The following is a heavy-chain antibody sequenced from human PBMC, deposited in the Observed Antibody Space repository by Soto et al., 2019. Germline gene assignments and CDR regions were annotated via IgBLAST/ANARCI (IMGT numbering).Heavy chain of an antibody. Sequence: ETLSLTCAVSGGSFSGYYWSWIRQPPGKGLEWIGEINHSGSTNYNPSLKSRVTISVDTSKNQFSLKLSSVTAADTAVYYCARSLGSSSSSDYWGKGTLVT. CDR2: INHSGST. V-gene: IGHV4-34*01. J-gene: IGHJ4*02. CDR1: GGSFSGYY. D-gene: IGHD6-6*01. CDR3: ARSLGSSSSSDY.